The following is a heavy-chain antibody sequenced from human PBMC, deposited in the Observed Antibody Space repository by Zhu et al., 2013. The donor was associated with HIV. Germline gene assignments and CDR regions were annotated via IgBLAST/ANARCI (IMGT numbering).Heavy chain of an antibody. V-gene: IGHV1-69*01. CDR2: IIPIFGTA. CDR3: ASKRLGATWLWYYYGMDV. J-gene: IGHJ6*02. CDR1: GGTFSSYA. D-gene: IGHD1-26*01. Sequence: QVQLVQSGAEVKKPGSSVKVSCKASGGTFSSYAISWVRQAPGQGLEWMGGIIPIFGTANYAQKFQGRVTITADESTSTAYMELSSLRSEDTAVYYCASKRLGATWLWYYYGMDVWGQGTTVTVSS.